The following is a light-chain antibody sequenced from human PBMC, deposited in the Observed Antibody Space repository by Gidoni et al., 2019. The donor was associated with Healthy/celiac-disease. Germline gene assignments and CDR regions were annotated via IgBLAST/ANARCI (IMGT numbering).Light chain of an antibody. V-gene: IGKV3-20*01. CDR3: QQYGSSPYT. J-gene: IGKJ2*01. Sequence: IVSTQSPGTQSFSPGERATLSCRASQSVSSSYLGWYQQKPGQAPRLLIYGASTRATGIPDRISGSGSGTQFTLTISRLQSEDFAVYYCQQYGSSPYTFGQGTKLDIK. CDR1: QSVSSSY. CDR2: GAS.